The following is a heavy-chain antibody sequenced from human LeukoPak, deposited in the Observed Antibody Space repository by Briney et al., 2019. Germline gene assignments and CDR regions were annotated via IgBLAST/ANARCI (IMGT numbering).Heavy chain of an antibody. V-gene: IGHV3-23*01. CDR3: AKVETAAAATLRGFDY. CDR2: IGGSGGST. Sequence: PGGSLRLSCAASGFTFSSYAMSWVRQAPGKGLEWVSSIGGSGGSTYYADSVKGRFTISRDNSKNTLYLQMNSLRAEDTAVYYWAKVETAAAATLRGFDYWGQGTLVTVSS. CDR1: GFTFSSYA. J-gene: IGHJ4*02. D-gene: IGHD6-13*01.